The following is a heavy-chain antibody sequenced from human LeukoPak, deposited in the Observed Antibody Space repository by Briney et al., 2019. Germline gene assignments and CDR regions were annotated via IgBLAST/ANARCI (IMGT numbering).Heavy chain of an antibody. CDR2: IYYSGNT. J-gene: IGHJ4*02. Sequence: PSETLSLTCTVSGGSISSSSYYWGWIRQPPGKGLEWIGSIYYSGNTYYNPSLKSRVTISVDTSKNQFSLKLSSVTAADTAVYYCASGLFMTTVTRYYFDYWGQGSLVTVSS. V-gene: IGHV4-39*01. D-gene: IGHD4-17*01. CDR1: GGSISSSSYY. CDR3: ASGLFMTTVTRYYFDY.